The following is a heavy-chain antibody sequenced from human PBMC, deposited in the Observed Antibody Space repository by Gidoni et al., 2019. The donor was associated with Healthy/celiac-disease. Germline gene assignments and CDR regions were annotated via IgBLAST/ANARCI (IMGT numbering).Heavy chain of an antibody. CDR2: ISVSGGST. CDR1: GFTFSSDA. V-gene: IGHV3-23*01. CDR3: STTENSSEAFDI. J-gene: IGHJ3*02. D-gene: IGHD3-22*01. Sequence: EVRLLESGGGLVQPGGARRRDCAASGFTFSSDAMSWVRLAPGKGLELVSTISVSGGSTYYADSVKGRFTISRDNSKNTLYLQRNSLRAEATAVYYCSTTENSSEAFDIWGQGTMVTVSS.